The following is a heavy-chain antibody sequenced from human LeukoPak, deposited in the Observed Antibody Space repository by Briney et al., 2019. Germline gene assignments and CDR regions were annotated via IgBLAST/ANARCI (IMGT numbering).Heavy chain of an antibody. CDR1: GFTFSSYG. Sequence: GGSLRLSCAASGFTFSSYGMSWVRQAPGKGLEWVSGISGSGGRTYYADFVKGRFTISRDNSKNTLYLQMNSLRAEDTAVYYCARGNIRVGFVKSSGWRWFDPWGQGTLVTVSS. D-gene: IGHD6-19*01. CDR2: ISGSGGRT. J-gene: IGHJ5*02. V-gene: IGHV3-23*01. CDR3: ARGNIRVGFVKSSGWRWFDP.